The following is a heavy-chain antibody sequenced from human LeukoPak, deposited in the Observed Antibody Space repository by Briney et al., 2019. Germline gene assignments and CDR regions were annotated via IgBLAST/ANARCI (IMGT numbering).Heavy chain of an antibody. CDR3: ARGSSSHPGAHDAFDI. D-gene: IGHD6-13*01. CDR2: IYYSGST. CDR1: GGSISSSSYY. J-gene: IGHJ3*02. Sequence: PSETLSLTCTVSGGSISSSSYYWGWFRQPPGKGLEWIGSIYYSGSTYYNPSLKSRVTISVDTSKNQFSLKLSSVTAADTAVYYCARGSSSHPGAHDAFDIWGQGTMVTVSS. V-gene: IGHV4-39*07.